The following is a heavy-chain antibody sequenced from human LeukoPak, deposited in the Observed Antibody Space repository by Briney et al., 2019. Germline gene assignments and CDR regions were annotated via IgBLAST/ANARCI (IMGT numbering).Heavy chain of an antibody. V-gene: IGHV3-11*04. CDR2: ISSSGSTI. J-gene: IGHJ5*02. CDR3: VRKPDSSSWYSRFDP. Sequence: GGSLRLSCAASGFTFSDYYMSWIRQAPGKGLEWVSYISSSGSTIYYADSVKGRFTISRDNAKNSLYLQMNSLRAEDTAVYYCVRKPDSSSWYSRFDPWGQGTLVTVSS. D-gene: IGHD6-13*01. CDR1: GFTFSDYY.